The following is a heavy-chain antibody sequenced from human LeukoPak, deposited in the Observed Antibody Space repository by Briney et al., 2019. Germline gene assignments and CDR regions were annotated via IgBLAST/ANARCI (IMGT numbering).Heavy chain of an antibody. Sequence: PGESLKISCKGSGCIFTSHWIGWVRQLPGKGLEWMGIIYPGDSDTRYSPSFQGQVTISADKSLSTAYLQWSSLKASDTAMYYCARTGLVQGVVVPAAMFYDWFDPWGQGTLVTVSS. CDR2: IYPGDSDT. D-gene: IGHD2-2*01. CDR1: GCIFTSHW. J-gene: IGHJ5*02. CDR3: ARTGLVQGVVVPAAMFYDWFDP. V-gene: IGHV5-51*01.